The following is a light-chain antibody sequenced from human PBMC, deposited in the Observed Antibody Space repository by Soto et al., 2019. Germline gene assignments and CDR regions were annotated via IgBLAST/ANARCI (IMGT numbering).Light chain of an antibody. Sequence: SALTQPASVSGSPGQSITIPCTGTSSDVGGYNYVSWYQQHPGKAPKLMIYDVSNRPSGVSNRFSGSKSGNTASLTISGLQAEDEADYYCSSYTSSSPYVFGTGTKVTV. V-gene: IGLV2-14*01. CDR3: SSYTSSSPYV. CDR1: SSDVGGYNY. J-gene: IGLJ1*01. CDR2: DVS.